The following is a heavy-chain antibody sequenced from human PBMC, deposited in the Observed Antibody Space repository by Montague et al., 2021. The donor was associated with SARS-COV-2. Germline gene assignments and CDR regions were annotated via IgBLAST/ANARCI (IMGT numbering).Heavy chain of an antibody. Sequence: TLSLTCTVSGASISTGIYYWSWIRQPAGKGLEWIGRIRTTGHTDYNISLESRVFMSVDTSTNQFSLSLTTVTAADTAVYFCAGFGSGTLEFDLWGQGTLVTVSS. D-gene: IGHD1-26*01. CDR2: IRTTGHT. CDR3: AGFGSGTLEFDL. J-gene: IGHJ4*02. V-gene: IGHV4-61*02. CDR1: GASISTGIYY.